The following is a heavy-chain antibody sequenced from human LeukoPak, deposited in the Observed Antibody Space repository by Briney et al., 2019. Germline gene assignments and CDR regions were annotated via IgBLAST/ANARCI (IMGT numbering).Heavy chain of an antibody. CDR1: GFTVIASY. Sequence: PGGSLRLSCAASGFTVIASYVNWVRQAPGKGLEWVSLIDTGGSTYYAASVKGRFTISRDKSRNTLYLQMNSLRAEDTAVYYCARDLEFGGYGRGSLDDWGQGTLVTVSS. CDR3: ARDLEFGGYGRGSLDD. V-gene: IGHV3-53*01. CDR2: IDTGGST. D-gene: IGHD3-16*01. J-gene: IGHJ4*02.